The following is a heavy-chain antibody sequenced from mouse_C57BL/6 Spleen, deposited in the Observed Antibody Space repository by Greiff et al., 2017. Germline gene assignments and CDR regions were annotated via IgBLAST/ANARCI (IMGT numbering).Heavy chain of an antibody. V-gene: IGHV1-69*01. D-gene: IGHD4-1*01. CDR3: AKTGKGAMDY. CDR2: IDPSDSYT. Sequence: QVQLQQPGAELVMPGASVKLSCKASGYTFTSYWMHWVKQRPGQGLEWIGEIDPSDSYTNYTQKFKGKYTLTVDKSSSTAYMQLSSLTSEDSAVYYCAKTGKGAMDYWGQGTSVTVSS. CDR1: GYTFTSYW. J-gene: IGHJ4*01.